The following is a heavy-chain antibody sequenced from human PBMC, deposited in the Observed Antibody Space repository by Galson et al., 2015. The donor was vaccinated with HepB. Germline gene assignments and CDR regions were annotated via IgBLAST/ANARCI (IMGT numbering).Heavy chain of an antibody. CDR1: GFTFSTYG. J-gene: IGHJ2*01. CDR3: AIVGAYDDYYFDL. D-gene: IGHD3-16*01. V-gene: IGHV3-33*01. Sequence: LRLSCAASGFTFSTYGMHWVRQAPGKGLEWVAILWYDGSDEYSADSVKGRFTISRDNSNNTLYLQMNSLRAEDTAVYYCAIVGAYDDYYFDLWGRGTLVTVSS. CDR2: LWYDGSDE.